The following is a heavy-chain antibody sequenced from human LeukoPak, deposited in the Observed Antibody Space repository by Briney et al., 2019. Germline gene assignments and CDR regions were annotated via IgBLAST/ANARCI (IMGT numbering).Heavy chain of an antibody. CDR3: ERDNPGTASSGYLADLDY. CDR2: IIPIFGIA. Sequence: SVKVSCKASGGTFSSYAISWVRQAPGQGLEWMGGIIPIFGIANYAQKFQGRVPITTDESTSTAYMELSSLRSEDTAVSYCERDNPGTASSGYLADLDYWGQGTLVTVSS. CDR1: GGTFSSYA. V-gene: IGHV1-69*05. D-gene: IGHD3-22*01. J-gene: IGHJ4*02.